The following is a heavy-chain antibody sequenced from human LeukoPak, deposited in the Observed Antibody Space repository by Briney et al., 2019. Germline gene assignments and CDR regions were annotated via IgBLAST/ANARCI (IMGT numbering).Heavy chain of an antibody. CDR2: ISWNSGSI. J-gene: IGHJ4*02. CDR1: GFTFYDYA. Sequence: PGGSLRLSCAASGFTFYDYAMHWVRQAPGKGLEWVSGISWNSGSIGYADSVKGRFTISRDNAKNSLYLQMNSLRAEDTALYYCAKEPSKLAAPLDYWGQGTLVTVSS. CDR3: AKEPSKLAAPLDY. V-gene: IGHV3-9*01. D-gene: IGHD6-6*01.